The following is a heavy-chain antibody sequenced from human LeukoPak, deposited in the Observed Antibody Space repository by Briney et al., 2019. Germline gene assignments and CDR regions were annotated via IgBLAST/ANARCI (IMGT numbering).Heavy chain of an antibody. V-gene: IGHV3-23*01. CDR3: AKEIGIVVVPAARQGDY. CDR1: GFTFSSYA. Sequence: GGSLRLSCAASGFTFSSYAMSWVRQAPGKGREWVSAISGSGGSTYYADSVKGRFTISRDNSKNTLYLQMNSLRAEDTAVYYCAKEIGIVVVPAARQGDYWGQGTLVTVSS. J-gene: IGHJ4*02. D-gene: IGHD2-2*01. CDR2: ISGSGGST.